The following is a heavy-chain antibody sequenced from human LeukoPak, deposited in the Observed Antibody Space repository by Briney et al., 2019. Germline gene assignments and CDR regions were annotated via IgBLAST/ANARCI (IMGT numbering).Heavy chain of an antibody. CDR2: IYYSGST. CDR1: GDSISSYY. CDR3: ARDRTSYYYGSGYDAFDI. D-gene: IGHD3-10*01. Sequence: SETLSLTCTVSGDSISSYYWSWIRQPPGKGLEWIGYIYYSGSTNYNPSLKSRVTISVDTSKNQFSLKLSSVTAADTAVYYCARDRTSYYYGSGYDAFDIWGQGTMVTVSS. J-gene: IGHJ3*02. V-gene: IGHV4-59*01.